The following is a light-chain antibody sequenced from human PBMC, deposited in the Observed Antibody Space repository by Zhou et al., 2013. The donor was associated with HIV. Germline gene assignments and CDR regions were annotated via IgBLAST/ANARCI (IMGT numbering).Light chain of an antibody. J-gene: IGKJ2*02. CDR2: AAS. CDR1: QDISNY. Sequence: DIQMTQSPSSLSASVGDRVTITCQASQDISNYLNWYQQKPGKAPNLLIYAASSLQSGVPLRFSGSGSGTDFTLIISSLQPEDFATYYCQQSLRTPRTFGQGTKLEIK. V-gene: IGKV1-39*01. CDR3: QQSLRTPRT.